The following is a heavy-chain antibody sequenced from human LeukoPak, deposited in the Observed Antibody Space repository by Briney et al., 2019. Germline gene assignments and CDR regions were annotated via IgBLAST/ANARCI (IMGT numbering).Heavy chain of an antibody. CDR1: GYSVSSGYY. Sequence: PSETLSLTCAVSGYSVSSGYYWGWIRQPPGKGLEWIASMYHSGSTYYNPSLQSRVTLSADTSKNQFSLKMSSVTAADAAVYYCGRDRSGGYSVDYWGQGTLVTVS. CDR2: MYHSGST. CDR3: GRDRSGGYSVDY. V-gene: IGHV4-38-2*02. D-gene: IGHD1-26*01. J-gene: IGHJ4*02.